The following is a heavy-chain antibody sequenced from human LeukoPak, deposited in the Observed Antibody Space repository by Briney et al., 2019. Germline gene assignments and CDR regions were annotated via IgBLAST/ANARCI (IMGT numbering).Heavy chain of an antibody. V-gene: IGHV3-74*01. CDR3: AKENPVGGTNYFDY. D-gene: IGHD1-26*01. CDR1: GFTFSNYM. Sequence: PGGSLRLSCAASGFTFSNYMMHWVRQAPGKGLVWASRIKSDGITITYADSVKGRFTISRDNSKNTLSLQMNSLRAEDTAVYYCAKENPVGGTNYFDYWGQGTLVTVPS. J-gene: IGHJ4*02. CDR2: IKSDGITI.